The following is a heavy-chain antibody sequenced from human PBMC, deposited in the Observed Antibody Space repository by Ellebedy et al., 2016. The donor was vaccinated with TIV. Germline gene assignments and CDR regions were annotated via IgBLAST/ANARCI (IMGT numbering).Heavy chain of an antibody. V-gene: IGHV1-69*05. D-gene: IGHD3-9*01. Sequence: SVKVSXXASGGTFSSYAISWVRQAPGQGLEWMGGIIPIFGTANYAQKFQGRVTMTRNTSISTAYMELSSLRSEDTAVYYCARPNTDILTGTNGFDPWGQGTLVTVSS. CDR2: IIPIFGTA. CDR3: ARPNTDILTGTNGFDP. CDR1: GGTFSSYA. J-gene: IGHJ5*02.